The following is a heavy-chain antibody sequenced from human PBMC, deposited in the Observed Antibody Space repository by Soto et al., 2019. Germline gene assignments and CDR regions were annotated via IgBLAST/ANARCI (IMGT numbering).Heavy chain of an antibody. CDR3: ARDRLMATAGTARHYFGLDV. CDR2: IYYSGNT. J-gene: IGHJ6*02. CDR1: GGSIRSGGYY. V-gene: IGHV4-31*03. D-gene: IGHD5-18*01. Sequence: SETLSLTCTVSGGSIRSGGYYWSWVRQNPRRGPEWIGNIYYSGNTYYNPSLKSRLTISVDTPKNQFSLNLSSVTAADTAVYYCARDRLMATAGTARHYFGLDVWGQGTTVTVSS.